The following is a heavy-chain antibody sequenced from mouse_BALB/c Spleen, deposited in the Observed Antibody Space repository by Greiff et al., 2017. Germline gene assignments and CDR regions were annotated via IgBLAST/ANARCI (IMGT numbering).Heavy chain of an antibody. Sequence: QVQLQQSGAELVRPGASVKLSCKTSGYTFTSYWIHWVKQRPGQGLEWIARIYPGTGSTYYNEKFKGKATLTADKSSSTAYMQLSSLRSEDSAVYFCARSRRYGTCYAMDYWGQGTSVTVSS. V-gene: IGHV1S132*01. CDR3: ARSRRYGTCYAMDY. J-gene: IGHJ4*01. D-gene: IGHD2-14*01. CDR1: GYTFTSYW. CDR2: IYPGTGST.